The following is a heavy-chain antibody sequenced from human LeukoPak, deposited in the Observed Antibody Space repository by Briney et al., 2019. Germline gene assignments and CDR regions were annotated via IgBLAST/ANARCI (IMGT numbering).Heavy chain of an antibody. Sequence: GGSLRLSCAASGFIFKNHAMSWVRQAPGKGLEWVSATSGSGGTKFYADSVKGRFTISRDNAKNSLYLQMNSLRAEDTAVYYCARDSAGYSYGYVFGDYWGQGTLVTVSS. CDR1: GFIFKNHA. J-gene: IGHJ4*02. D-gene: IGHD5-18*01. CDR2: TSGSGGTK. CDR3: ARDSAGYSYGYVFGDY. V-gene: IGHV3-21*01.